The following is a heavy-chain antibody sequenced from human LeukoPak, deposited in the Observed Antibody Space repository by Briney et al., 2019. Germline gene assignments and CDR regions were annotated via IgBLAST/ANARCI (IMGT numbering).Heavy chain of an antibody. CDR1: GITFSSYG. CDR2: IWYDGSNK. V-gene: IGHV3-33*01. D-gene: IGHD3-9*01. CDR3: AREGSVLRYFEAIDY. Sequence: GGSLRLSCAASGITFSSYGMHWVRQAPGKGLEWVAVIWYDGSNKYYADSVKGRFTISRDNSKNTLYLQMNSLRAEDTAVYYCAREGSVLRYFEAIDYWGQGTLVTVSS. J-gene: IGHJ4*02.